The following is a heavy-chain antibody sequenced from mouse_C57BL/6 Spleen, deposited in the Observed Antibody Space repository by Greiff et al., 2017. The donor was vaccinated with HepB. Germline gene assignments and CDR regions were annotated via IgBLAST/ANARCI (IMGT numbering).Heavy chain of an antibody. D-gene: IGHD1-1*01. CDR3: ADYGSGYFDD. V-gene: IGHV14-2*01. CDR1: GFNFKDYY. J-gene: IGHJ1*03. Sequence: VQLQQSGAELVKPGASVKLSCTASGFNFKDYYMHWVKQRTEQGLEWIGRIDPEDDETKYAPKFQGKATITADTSSTTACLRLSSLTSEPTAVYYCADYGSGYFDDWGKGTTVTVSS. CDR2: IDPEDDET.